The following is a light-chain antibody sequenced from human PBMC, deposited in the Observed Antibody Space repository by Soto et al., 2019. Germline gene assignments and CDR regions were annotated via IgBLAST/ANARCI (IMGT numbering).Light chain of an antibody. CDR3: QQRSNWRVT. V-gene: IGKV3D-20*02. CDR1: QGVSSSY. J-gene: IGKJ4*01. Sequence: DIVLTQSPGTLSLSPGQRATLSCRASQGVSSSYLAWYQQKPGQAPRLLIYDASNRATGIPAGFSGSGSGTDFTLTISSLEPEDIAVYYCQQRSNWRVTFGGGTKVDIK. CDR2: DAS.